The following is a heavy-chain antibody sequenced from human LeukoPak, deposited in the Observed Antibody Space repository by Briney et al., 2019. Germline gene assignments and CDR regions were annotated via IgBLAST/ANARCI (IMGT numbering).Heavy chain of an antibody. J-gene: IGHJ4*02. Sequence: GRSLRLSCATSGFTFSSYAMSWVRQAPGKGLECVSGIGASGGSTYYADSVKGRFTISRDNSKNTLYLQMNSLRTEDTAVYYCAKAEGYDILTGLDYWGQGTLVTVSS. D-gene: IGHD3-9*01. CDR2: IGASGGST. CDR3: AKAEGYDILTGLDY. V-gene: IGHV3-23*01. CDR1: GFTFSSYA.